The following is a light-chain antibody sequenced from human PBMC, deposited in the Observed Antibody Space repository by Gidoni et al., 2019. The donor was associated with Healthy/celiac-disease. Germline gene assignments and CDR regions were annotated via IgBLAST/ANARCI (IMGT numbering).Light chain of an antibody. CDR2: AAS. V-gene: IGKV1-9*01. J-gene: IGKJ3*01. CDR1: QSISSY. CDR3: QQRNSYPAFT. Sequence: DIKLTQSQSFLSASVGDRVTITCRASQSISSYLAWYQQKPGKAPKLLIYAASTLQSGVPSRFSGSGSGTEFTLTISSLQPEDFATYYCQQRNSYPAFTFGPGTKVDIK.